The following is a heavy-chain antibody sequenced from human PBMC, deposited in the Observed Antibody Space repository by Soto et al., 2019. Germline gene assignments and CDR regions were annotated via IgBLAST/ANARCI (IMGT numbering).Heavy chain of an antibody. D-gene: IGHD2-15*01. CDR2: INHSGST. V-gene: IGHV4-34*01. Sequence: QVQLQQWGAGLLKPSETLSLTCAIYGGSFSGYYWSWIRQPPGKGLEWIGEINHSGSTNYNPSLKSRVTISVDTSKNQFSLKLSSVTAADTAVYYCARARGVVLDYFDYWGQGTLVTVSS. J-gene: IGHJ4*02. CDR3: ARARGVVLDYFDY. CDR1: GGSFSGYY.